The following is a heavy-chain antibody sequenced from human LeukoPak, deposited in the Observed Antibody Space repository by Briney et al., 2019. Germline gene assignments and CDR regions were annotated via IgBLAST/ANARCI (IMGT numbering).Heavy chain of an antibody. CDR1: GGSFSSYS. CDR3: ARGKDYDILTGYYFDY. J-gene: IGHJ4*02. CDR2: IYYSGST. Sequence: PSETLSLTCAVYGGSFSSYSWSWIRQPPGKGLEWIGYIYYSGSTNYNPSLKSRVTISVDTSKNQFSLKLSSVTAADTAVYYCARGKDYDILTGYYFDYWGQGTLVTVSS. D-gene: IGHD3-9*01. V-gene: IGHV4-59*01.